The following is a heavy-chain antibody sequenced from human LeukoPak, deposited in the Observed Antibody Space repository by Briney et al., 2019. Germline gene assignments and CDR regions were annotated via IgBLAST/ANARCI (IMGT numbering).Heavy chain of an antibody. CDR2: ISAYNGNT. CDR3: ARASWVVGATTRLGYYYYMDV. CDR1: GYTFTSYG. V-gene: IGHV1-18*01. Sequence: GASVKVSCKASGYTFTSYGISWVRQAPGQGLEWMGWISAYNGNTNYAQKLQGRVTMTTDTSTSTAYMELRSLRSDDTAVYYCARASWVVGATTRLGYYYYMDVWGKGTTVTISS. J-gene: IGHJ6*03. D-gene: IGHD1-26*01.